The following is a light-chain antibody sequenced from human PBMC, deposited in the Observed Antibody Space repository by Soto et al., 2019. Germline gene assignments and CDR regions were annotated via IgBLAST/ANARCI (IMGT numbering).Light chain of an antibody. CDR3: QQYVTLWT. J-gene: IGKJ1*01. V-gene: IGKV1-5*03. Sequence: DLPMTQSPSTLSASVGDRVTLTCRASQSISDWLAWYQQKQAKDTQLLIYKASSLESGVPSRISGSVSGSEFTLIISSLQPDDVATYCFQQYVTLWTFGQGTKLEVK. CDR2: KAS. CDR1: QSISDW.